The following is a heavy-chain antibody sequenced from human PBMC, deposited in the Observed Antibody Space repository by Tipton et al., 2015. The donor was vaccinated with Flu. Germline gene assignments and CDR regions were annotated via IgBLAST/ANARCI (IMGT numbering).Heavy chain of an antibody. CDR3: ARGRGNGRLSYHFDF. CDR1: GGSISTGGYS. Sequence: TLSLTCSVSGGSISTGGYSWSWVRQPPGKGLEWIGYIYHSGSTYYNPALKSRVTISVVMSKSHFSLKLTSVSAADTAVYYCARGRGNGRLSYHFDFWGPGTLVTVSS. V-gene: IGHV4-30-2*01. D-gene: IGHD3-10*01. J-gene: IGHJ4*02. CDR2: IYHSGST.